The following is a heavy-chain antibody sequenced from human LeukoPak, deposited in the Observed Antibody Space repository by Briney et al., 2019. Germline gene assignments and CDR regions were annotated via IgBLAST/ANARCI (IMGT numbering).Heavy chain of an antibody. CDR3: ARVYQWELLGIYYFDY. CDR2: IKQDGSEK. J-gene: IGHJ4*02. Sequence: GGSLRLSCAASGFTFSSYWMSWVRQAPGKGLEWVANIKQDGSEKYYVDSVKGRFTISRDNAKNSLYLQMNSLRAEDTAVYYCARVYQWELLGIYYFDYWGQGTLVTVSS. CDR1: GFTFSSYW. D-gene: IGHD1-26*01. V-gene: IGHV3-7*01.